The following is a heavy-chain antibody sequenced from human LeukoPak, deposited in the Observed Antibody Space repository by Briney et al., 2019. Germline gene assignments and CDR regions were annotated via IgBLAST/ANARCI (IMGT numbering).Heavy chain of an antibody. Sequence: GGSLRLSCAASGFTFSSHAMTWVRQAPGKGLEWLSSISGSGSSTYYADSVKGRFTISRDNSKNMLYLQMISLRADDTAVYFCAKVDGITIFEVFDYWGQGTLVTVSS. D-gene: IGHD3-3*01. J-gene: IGHJ4*02. CDR3: AKVDGITIFEVFDY. CDR2: ISGSGSST. CDR1: GFTFSSHA. V-gene: IGHV3-23*01.